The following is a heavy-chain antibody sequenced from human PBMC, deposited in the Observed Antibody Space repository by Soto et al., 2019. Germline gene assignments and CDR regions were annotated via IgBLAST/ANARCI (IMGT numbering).Heavy chain of an antibody. CDR2: INHSGST. CDR3: ASRIVDIFSGKRLRPAERGNYFDY. V-gene: IGHV4-34*01. D-gene: IGHD3-10*02. CDR1: GGSFSGYY. J-gene: IGHJ4*02. Sequence: QVQLQQWGAGLLKPSETLSLTCAVYGGSFSGYYWSWIRQPPGKGLEWIGEINHSGSTNYNPSLKSRVTISVDTSKNQFSLKLSSVTAADTAVYYCASRIVDIFSGKRLRPAERGNYFDYWGQGTLVTVSS.